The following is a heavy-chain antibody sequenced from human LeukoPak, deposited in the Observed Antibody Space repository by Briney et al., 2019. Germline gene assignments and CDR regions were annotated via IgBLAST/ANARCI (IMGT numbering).Heavy chain of an antibody. D-gene: IGHD4-17*01. CDR3: ARDRAGYGDGYMDV. CDR2: IYHSGST. V-gene: IGHV4-38-2*02. CDR1: GYSISSGYY. J-gene: IGHJ6*03. Sequence: SETLSLTCTVSGYSISSGYYWGWIRQPPGKGLEWIGSIYHSGSTYYNPSLKSRVTISVDTSKNQFSLKLSSVTAADTAVYYCARDRAGYGDGYMDVWGKGTTVTVSS.